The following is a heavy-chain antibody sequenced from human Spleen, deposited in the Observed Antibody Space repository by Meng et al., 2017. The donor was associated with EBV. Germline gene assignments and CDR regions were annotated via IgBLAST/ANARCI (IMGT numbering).Heavy chain of an antibody. Sequence: QVQLVESXXXXXQXXRXXRLSCAASGFTFSNYGKHWVRQAPGKGLEWVAIISYDGSSKYYGDSVKGRFTISRDNSKNTLYLQMNSLRAEDTALYYCAKGFREGDTTISTLFDYWGQGTLVTVSS. D-gene: IGHD1-26*01. CDR1: GFTFSNYG. J-gene: IGHJ4*02. CDR3: AKGFREGDTTISTLFDY. CDR2: ISYDGSSK. V-gene: IGHV3-30*18.